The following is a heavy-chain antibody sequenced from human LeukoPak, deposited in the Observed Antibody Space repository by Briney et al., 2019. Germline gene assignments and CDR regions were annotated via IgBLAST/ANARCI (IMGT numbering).Heavy chain of an antibody. Sequence: GGSLRLSCAASGFTFDDYGMSWVRQAPGKGLEWVSGINLNGGSTGYADSVKGRFTISRDNAKNSLYLQMNSLRAEDTALFYCARDKIGSSWTTDFDCWGQGTLVTVSS. J-gene: IGHJ4*02. CDR2: INLNGGST. D-gene: IGHD6-13*01. V-gene: IGHV3-20*04. CDR3: ARDKIGSSWTTDFDC. CDR1: GFTFDDYG.